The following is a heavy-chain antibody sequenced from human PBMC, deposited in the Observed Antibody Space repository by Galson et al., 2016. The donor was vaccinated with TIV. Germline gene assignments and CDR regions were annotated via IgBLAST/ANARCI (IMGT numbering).Heavy chain of an antibody. CDR3: ARVRFCGKTSCHHYFDT. CDR2: IWYDGSNE. V-gene: IGHV3-33*01. Sequence: SLRLSCAASGFNFGFYGMHWVRQAPGKGLEWVAVIWYDGSNENYAESVKGRFTISRDNSKNTLYLQMNSLRVEDTAVYFCARVRFCGKTSCHHYFDTWGQGTLVTVSS. D-gene: IGHD2-2*01. J-gene: IGHJ5*02. CDR1: GFNFGFYG.